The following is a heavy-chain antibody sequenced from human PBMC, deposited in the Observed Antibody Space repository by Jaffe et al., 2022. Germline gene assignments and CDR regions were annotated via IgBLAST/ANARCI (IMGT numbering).Heavy chain of an antibody. J-gene: IGHJ3*02. CDR2: INPSGGST. CDR3: ATATTFGGDQFPSDAFDI. CDR1: GYTFTSYY. Sequence: QVQLVQSGAEVKKPGASVKVSCKASGYTFTSYYMHWVRQAPGQGLEWMGIINPSGGSTSYAQKFQGRVTMTRDTSTSTVYMELSSLRSEDTAVYYCATATTFGGDQFPSDAFDIWGQGTMVTVSS. D-gene: IGHD3-16*01. V-gene: IGHV1-46*03.